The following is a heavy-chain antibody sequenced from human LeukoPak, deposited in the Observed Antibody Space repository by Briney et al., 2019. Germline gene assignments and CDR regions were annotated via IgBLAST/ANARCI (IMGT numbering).Heavy chain of an antibody. J-gene: IGHJ4*01. CDR2: INHSGST. CDR1: GGSFSGYY. Sequence: SETLSLTCAVYGGSFSGYYWSWIRQPPGKGLEWIGEINHSGSTNYNRSLKSRVTISVDTSKTQFSLKLSSVTAAATAVYYCARGPGYCSSTSCYIDYWGQEPWSPSPQ. CDR3: ARGPGYCSSTSCYIDY. D-gene: IGHD2-2*02. V-gene: IGHV4-34*01.